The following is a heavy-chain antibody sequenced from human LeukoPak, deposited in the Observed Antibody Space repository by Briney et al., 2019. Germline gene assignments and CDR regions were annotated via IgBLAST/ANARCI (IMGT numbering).Heavy chain of an antibody. Sequence: SETLSLTCAVYGGSFSGYYWSWIRQPPGKGLEWIGEINHSGSTNYNPSLKSRVTISVDTSKNQFSLKLSSVTAADTAVYYCASHFAHWGSHLFGYWGQGTLVTVSS. CDR2: INHSGST. D-gene: IGHD7-27*01. J-gene: IGHJ4*02. CDR3: ASHFAHWGSHLFGY. CDR1: GGSFSGYY. V-gene: IGHV4-34*01.